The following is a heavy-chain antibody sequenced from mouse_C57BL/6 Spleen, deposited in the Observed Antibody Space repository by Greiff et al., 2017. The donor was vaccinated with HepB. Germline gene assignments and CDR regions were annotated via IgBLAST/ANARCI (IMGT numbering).Heavy chain of an antibody. CDR2: IDPSDSET. Sequence: QVQLQQPGAELVRPGSSVKLSCKASGYTFTSYWMHWVKQRPIQGLEWIGNIDPSDSETHYNQKFKDKATLTVDKSSSTAYMQLSSLTSEDSAVYYGARLDYGSSYWYFDVWGTGTTVTVSS. CDR3: ARLDYGSSYWYFDV. J-gene: IGHJ1*03. V-gene: IGHV1-52*01. CDR1: GYTFTSYW. D-gene: IGHD1-1*01.